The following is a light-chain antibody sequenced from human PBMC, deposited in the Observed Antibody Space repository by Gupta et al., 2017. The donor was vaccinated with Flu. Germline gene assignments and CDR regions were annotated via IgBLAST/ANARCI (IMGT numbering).Light chain of an antibody. CDR3: QHESYWPST. CDR2: GAS. Sequence: EIVMTQFPPTLSVSTGERATLSCRASQSVGSNLAWYQQKPGQGPRLLIYGASTRATGIPGRFSGSGSGTEFTLTISSRQSEDFAVYYCQHESYWPSTFGQGTKVEIK. J-gene: IGKJ1*01. CDR1: QSVGSN. V-gene: IGKV3-15*01.